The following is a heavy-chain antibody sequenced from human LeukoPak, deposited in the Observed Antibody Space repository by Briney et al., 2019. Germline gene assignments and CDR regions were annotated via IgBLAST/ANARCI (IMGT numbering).Heavy chain of an antibody. J-gene: IGHJ3*02. D-gene: IGHD3-16*01. Sequence: PGGSLRLSCAASGFTFSSYSMNWVRQAPGKGLEWVSYISSSSSTIYYADSVKGRFTISRDNSKNTVYLQMNSLRAEDTALYYCAKDGGSYFATDPFDIWGQGTMVTVSS. V-gene: IGHV3-48*04. CDR1: GFTFSSYS. CDR3: AKDGGSYFATDPFDI. CDR2: ISSSSSTI.